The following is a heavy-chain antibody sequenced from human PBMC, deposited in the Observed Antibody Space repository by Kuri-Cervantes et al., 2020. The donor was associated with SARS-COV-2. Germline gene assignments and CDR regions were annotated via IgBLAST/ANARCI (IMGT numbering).Heavy chain of an antibody. J-gene: IGHJ3*02. CDR2: INSDGSST. CDR3: ARDNWNYGDAFDI. Sequence: ETLTLSCAASGVTLSSYWVHWVRQAPGKGLVWVSRINSDGSSTSYADSVKGRLTISRDNAKNTLYLQMNSLRAEDTAMYYCARDNWNYGDAFDIWGQGTMVTVSS. D-gene: IGHD1-7*01. V-gene: IGHV3-74*01. CDR1: GVTLSSYW.